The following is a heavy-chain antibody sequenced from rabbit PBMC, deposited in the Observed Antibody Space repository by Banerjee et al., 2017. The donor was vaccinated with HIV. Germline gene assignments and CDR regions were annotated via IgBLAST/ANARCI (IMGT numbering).Heavy chain of an antibody. Sequence: QSLEESGGGLVKPGASLTLTCTASGFSLSSDYDMCWVRRAPGKGVEGIACIYEGSSGNTWYASWAKGRFTISKTSSTTVTLQMTSLTAADTATYFCARDLAGVIGWNFNLWGPGTLVTVS. CDR2: IYEGSSGNT. J-gene: IGHJ4*01. D-gene: IGHD4-1*01. V-gene: IGHV1S40*01. CDR1: GFSLSSDYD. CDR3: ARDLAGVIGWNFNL.